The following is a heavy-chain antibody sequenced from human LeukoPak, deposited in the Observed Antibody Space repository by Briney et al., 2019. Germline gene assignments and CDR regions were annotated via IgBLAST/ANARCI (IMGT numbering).Heavy chain of an antibody. V-gene: IGHV4-59*01. J-gene: IGHJ6*02. D-gene: IGHD6-19*01. CDR1: GGSISSYY. CDR2: IYYSGST. CDR3: ARVSGWYLDYYGMDV. Sequence: SETLSLTCTVSGGSISSYYWSWIRQPPGKGLEWIGYIYYSGSTNYNPSLKSRVTISVDTSENQFSLKLSSVTAADTAVYYCARVSGWYLDYYGMDVWGQGTTVTVSS.